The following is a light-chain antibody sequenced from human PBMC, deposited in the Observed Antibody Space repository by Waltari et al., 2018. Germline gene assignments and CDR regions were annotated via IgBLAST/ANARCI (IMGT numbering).Light chain of an antibody. J-gene: IGKJ4*01. CDR3: QQYGSSPLT. Sequence: EIVLPQSPGTLSLSPGERATLSCRASQSVSRSYLTWYQQKPGQAPRLLIYGASSRATGIPDRFSGSGSGTDFTLTISRLEPEDVAVYYCQQYGSSPLTFGGGTKVEIK. V-gene: IGKV3-20*01. CDR1: QSVSRSY. CDR2: GAS.